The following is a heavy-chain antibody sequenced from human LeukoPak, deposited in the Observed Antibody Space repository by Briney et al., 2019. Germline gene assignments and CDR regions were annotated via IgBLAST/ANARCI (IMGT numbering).Heavy chain of an antibody. V-gene: IGHV3-7*01. Sequence: GGSLRLSCAASGFTFSSYWMSWVRQAPGKGLEWVANIKQDGSEEYYVDSVRGRFTISRDNAKNSLYLQMNSLRAEDTAVYYCAGVDRILTGYNQQYFFDYWGQGTLVTVSS. CDR1: GFTFSSYW. J-gene: IGHJ4*02. CDR2: IKQDGSEE. D-gene: IGHD3-9*01. CDR3: AGVDRILTGYNQQYFFDY.